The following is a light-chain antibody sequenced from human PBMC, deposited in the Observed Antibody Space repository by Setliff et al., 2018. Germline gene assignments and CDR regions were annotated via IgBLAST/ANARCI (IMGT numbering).Light chain of an antibody. CDR1: SNDVWGHNY. CDR2: DVT. V-gene: IGLV2-8*01. CDR3: SSYADSNIVL. Sequence: SVLTQPPSASGSPGQSVTISCTGTSNDVWGHNYVSWYQQHPGKAPQLIIYDVTKRPSGVPDRFSGSKSGNTASLTVSGLQAEDEADYYCSSYADSNIVLFGTGTKVTVL. J-gene: IGLJ1*01.